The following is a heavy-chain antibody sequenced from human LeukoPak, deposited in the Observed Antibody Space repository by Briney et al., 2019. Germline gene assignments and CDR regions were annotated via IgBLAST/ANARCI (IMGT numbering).Heavy chain of an antibody. CDR3: ASPRAIDAFDI. J-gene: IGHJ3*02. CDR1: GGSFSGYY. CDR2: INHSGST. Sequence: PSETLSLTCAVYGGSFSGYYWSWIRQPPGKGLEWIGEINHSGSTNYNPSLKSRVTISVDTSKNQFSLKLSSVTAADTAVYYCASPRAIDAFDIWGQGTMVTVSS. V-gene: IGHV4-34*01.